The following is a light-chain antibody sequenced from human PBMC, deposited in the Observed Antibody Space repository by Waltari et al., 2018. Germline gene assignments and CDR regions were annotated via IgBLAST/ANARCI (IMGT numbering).Light chain of an antibody. CDR3: QKYGTLPAT. CDR2: GAS. Sequence: EIVLTQSPGTLSLSPGERATLSCRASQSVSRWLAWYQQKPGQPPRLLIYGASSRANGIPDRFSGSGSGTDFRLTISRLEPEDSAVYYCQKYGTLPATFGQGTKVEVK. CDR1: QSVSRW. V-gene: IGKV3-20*01. J-gene: IGKJ1*01.